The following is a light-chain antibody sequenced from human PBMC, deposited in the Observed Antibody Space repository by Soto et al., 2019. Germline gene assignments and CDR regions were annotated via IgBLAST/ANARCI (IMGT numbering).Light chain of an antibody. CDR2: GAS. V-gene: IGKV3-20*01. J-gene: IGKJ2*01. CDR3: QQYGRSPPVT. CDR1: QSVSSTY. Sequence: IVLTQSPGTLSLSPGERATLACRASQSVSSTYIAWYQQNPGQAPRLLIYGASSRATCIPDRFSGSGSGTDFTLTISRLEPEDFAVYFCQQYGRSPPVTFGQGTKVEIK.